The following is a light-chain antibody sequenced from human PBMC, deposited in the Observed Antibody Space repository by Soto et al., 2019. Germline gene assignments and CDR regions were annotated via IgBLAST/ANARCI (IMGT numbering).Light chain of an antibody. CDR3: QPRSNSIT. Sequence: EIVLTQSPATLSLSPGERATLSCRASQSVSSYLAWYQQKPGQAPRLLIYDASNRATGIPARFSGSGSGTDFTLTISSLEPEDFAVYYCQPRSNSITFGQGPRLEI. CDR1: QSVSSY. V-gene: IGKV3-11*01. CDR2: DAS. J-gene: IGKJ5*01.